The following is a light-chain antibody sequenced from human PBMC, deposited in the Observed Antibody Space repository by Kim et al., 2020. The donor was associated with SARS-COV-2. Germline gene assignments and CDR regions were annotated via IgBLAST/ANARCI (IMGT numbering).Light chain of an antibody. CDR2: GAS. CDR1: QSVSSSY. CDR3: QQYGSSPQT. Sequence: PGYRATLSCRASQSVSSSYLAWYQQKPGQAPRLLIYGASNRATGIPYRFSGSGSGTDFILTISRLEPEDFAVYYCQQYGSSPQTFGQGTKVDIK. J-gene: IGKJ1*01. V-gene: IGKV3-20*01.